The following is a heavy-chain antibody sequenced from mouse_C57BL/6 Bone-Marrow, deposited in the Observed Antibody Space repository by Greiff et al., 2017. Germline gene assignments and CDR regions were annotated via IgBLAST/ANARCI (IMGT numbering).Heavy chain of an antibody. J-gene: IGHJ2*01. CDR2: INPNNGGT. Sequence: VQLQQSGPELVKPGASVKMSCKASGYTFTDYNMHWVKQSHGKSLEWIGYINPNNGGTSYNQKFKGKATLTVNKSSSTAYMGLRRLTSEDSAVYYCARSGGQGYFDYWGQGTTLTVSS. D-gene: IGHD3-1*01. CDR1: GYTFTDYN. V-gene: IGHV1-22*01. CDR3: ARSGGQGYFDY.